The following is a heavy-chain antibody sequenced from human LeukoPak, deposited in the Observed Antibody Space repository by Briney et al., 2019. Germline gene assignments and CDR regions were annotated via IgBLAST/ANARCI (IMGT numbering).Heavy chain of an antibody. CDR1: GFTFRSYE. V-gene: IGHV3-48*03. CDR2: ISSSGSPI. J-gene: IGHJ6*02. CDR3: ARVIYYYGMDV. Sequence: GGSLRLSCAASGFTFRSYEMNWVRQAPGKGLEWVSYISSSGSPIYYADSVKGRFTISRDNAKNSLYLQMNSLRAEDTAVYYCARVIYYYGMDVWGQGTTVTVS.